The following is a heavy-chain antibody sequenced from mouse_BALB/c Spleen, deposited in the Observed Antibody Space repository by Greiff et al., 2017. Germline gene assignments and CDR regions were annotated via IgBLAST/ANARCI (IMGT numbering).Heavy chain of an antibody. CDR3: ARDAYGNYVLFFDY. J-gene: IGHJ2*01. D-gene: IGHD2-1*01. CDR1: GFTFSSYG. Sequence: EVHLVESGGGLVQPGGSLKLSCAASGFTFSSYGMSWVRQTPDKRLELVATINSNGGSTYYPDSVKGRFTISRDNAKNTLYLQMSSLKSEDTAMYYCARDAYGNYVLFFDYWGQGTTLTVSS. V-gene: IGHV5-6-3*01. CDR2: INSNGGST.